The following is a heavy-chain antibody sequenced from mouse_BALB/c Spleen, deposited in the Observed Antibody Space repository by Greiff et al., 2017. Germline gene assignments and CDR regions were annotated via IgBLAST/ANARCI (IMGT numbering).Heavy chain of an antibody. V-gene: IGHV5-17*02. CDR3: ARLAVATDYAMDY. D-gene: IGHD1-1*02. J-gene: IGHJ4*01. CDR2: ISSGSSTI. CDR1: GFTFSSFG. Sequence: EVKVEESGGGLVQPGGSRKLSCAASGFTFSSFGMHWVRQAPEKGLEWVAYISSGSSTIYYADTVKGRFTISRDNPKNTLFLQMTSLRSEDTAMYYCARLAVATDYAMDYWGQGTSVTVSS.